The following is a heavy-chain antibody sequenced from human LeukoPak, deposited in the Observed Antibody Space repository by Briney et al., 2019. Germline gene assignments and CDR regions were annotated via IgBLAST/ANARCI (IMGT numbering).Heavy chain of an antibody. CDR2: IYSGGST. D-gene: IGHD2-15*01. V-gene: IGHV3-53*01. J-gene: IGHJ4*02. CDR1: GFTVSSNY. CDR3: ARDYCSGGSCYGYFDY. Sequence: GGSLRLSCAASGFTVSSNYMSWVRQAPGKGLEWVSVIYSGGSTYYADSVKGRLTISRDNSKNTLYLQMNSLRAEDTAVYYCARDYCSGGSCYGYFDYWGQGTLVTVSS.